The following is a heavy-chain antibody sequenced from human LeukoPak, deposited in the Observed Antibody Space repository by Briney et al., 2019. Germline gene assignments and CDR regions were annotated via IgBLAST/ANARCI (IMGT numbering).Heavy chain of an antibody. CDR2: VYYSGST. Sequence: PSETLSLTCTVSGDSISSYYWSWLRQPPGKGLEWIGYVYYSGSTNYNPSLKSRVTISIDTSKNQFSLKLSSVTAADTAVYYCARRRDYFDYWGQGTLVTVSS. CDR1: GDSISSYY. J-gene: IGHJ4*02. CDR3: ARRRDYFDY. V-gene: IGHV4-59*08.